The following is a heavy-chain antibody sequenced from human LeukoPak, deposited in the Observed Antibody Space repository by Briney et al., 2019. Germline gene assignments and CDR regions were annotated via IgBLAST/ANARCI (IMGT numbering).Heavy chain of an antibody. D-gene: IGHD1-7*01. Sequence: PSETLSLTCTVSGGSISSYYWSWIRQPPGKGLEWIGYIYYSGSTNYNPSLKSRVTISVDTSENQFSLKLSSVTAADTAVYYCARARSNWDYYFDYWGQGTLVTVSP. J-gene: IGHJ4*02. CDR1: GGSISSYY. CDR3: ARARSNWDYYFDY. CDR2: IYYSGST. V-gene: IGHV4-59*01.